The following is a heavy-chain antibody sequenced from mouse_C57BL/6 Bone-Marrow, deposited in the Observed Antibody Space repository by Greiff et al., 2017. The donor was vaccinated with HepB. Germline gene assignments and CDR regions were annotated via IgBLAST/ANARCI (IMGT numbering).Heavy chain of an antibody. J-gene: IGHJ2*01. V-gene: IGHV1-64*01. CDR3: ARGWGNFDY. Sequence: QVHVKQPGAELVKPGASVKLSCKASGYTFTSYWMHWVKQRPGQGLEWIGMINPNSGSTNYNEKFKSKATLTVYKSSSTAFMQLSSLTYEDSAVYYCARGWGNFDYWGQGTTLTVSS. CDR2: INPNSGST. D-gene: IGHD2-3*01. CDR1: GYTFTSYW.